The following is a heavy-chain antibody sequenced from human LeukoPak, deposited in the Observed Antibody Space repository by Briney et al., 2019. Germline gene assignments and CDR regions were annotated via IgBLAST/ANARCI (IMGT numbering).Heavy chain of an antibody. CDR1: GFTVSSNY. Sequence: GGSLRLSCAASGFTVSSNYMSWVRQAPGKGLGWVSVIYSGGSTYYADSVKGRFTISRDNSKNTLYLQMNSLRAEDTAVYYCARGTSDITIFGVASRGYYYMDVWGKGTTVTVSS. J-gene: IGHJ6*03. CDR3: ARGTSDITIFGVASRGYYYMDV. D-gene: IGHD3-3*01. CDR2: IYSGGST. V-gene: IGHV3-53*01.